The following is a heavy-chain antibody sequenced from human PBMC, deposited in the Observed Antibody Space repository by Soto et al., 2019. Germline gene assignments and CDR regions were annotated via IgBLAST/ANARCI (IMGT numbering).Heavy chain of an antibody. Sequence: QVQLVQSGAAVKKPGSSVKVSCKASGGTFSSYTISWVRQAPGQGLEWMGRIIPILGIANYAQKFQGRVTITADKSTSTAYMELSSLRSEDTAVYYCARDHGGDLFWFDPWGQGTLVTVSS. CDR2: IIPILGIA. CDR1: GGTFSSYT. J-gene: IGHJ5*02. V-gene: IGHV1-69*08. D-gene: IGHD3-10*01. CDR3: ARDHGGDLFWFDP.